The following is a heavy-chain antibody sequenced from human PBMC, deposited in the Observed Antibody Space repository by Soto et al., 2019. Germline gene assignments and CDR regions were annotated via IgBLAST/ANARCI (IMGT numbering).Heavy chain of an antibody. CDR2: IKQDGSEK. CDR3: ARATTTVLYYYYCIDV. Sequence: GGSLRLSCAASGFTFSSYWMTWLRQAPGKGLEWVANIKQDGSEKKYVDSVKGRFTISRDNAKNSLYLQMSSLRAEDSAVYYCARATTTVLYYYYCIDVWGKGTTVTVSS. V-gene: IGHV3-7*01. CDR1: GFTFSSYW. J-gene: IGHJ6*03. D-gene: IGHD4-17*01.